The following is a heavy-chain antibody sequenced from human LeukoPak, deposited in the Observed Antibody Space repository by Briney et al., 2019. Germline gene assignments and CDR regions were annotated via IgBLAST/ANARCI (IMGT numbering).Heavy chain of an antibody. CDR1: GFILSNYW. J-gene: IGHJ4*02. CDR3: ARDLLTGTTSGVY. D-gene: IGHD1-7*01. CDR2: ISSSSSYI. V-gene: IGHV3-21*01. Sequence: SGGSLRLSCAASGFILSNYWMSWVRQAPGKGLEWVSSISSSSSYIYYADSVKGRFTISRDNAKNSLYLQMNSLRAEDTAVYYCARDLLTGTTSGVYWGQGTLVTVSS.